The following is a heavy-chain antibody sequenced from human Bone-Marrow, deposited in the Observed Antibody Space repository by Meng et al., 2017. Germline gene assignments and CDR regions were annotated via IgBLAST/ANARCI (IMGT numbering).Heavy chain of an antibody. CDR3: ARDPTGGEDHQRV. CDR2: IYHSGIT. V-gene: IGHV4-4*02. CDR1: GGPISSSNW. D-gene: IGHD1-14*01. Sequence: QLLLKEAGPGPVKPSWTLSSTCAVSGGPISSSNWWSWVRQPPGKGLEWIGKIYHSGITIYNPSLKSRVTMSVDNSKNQFSLKLNSMTAADTAVYYCARDPTGGEDHQRVWGQGTLVTVSS. J-gene: IGHJ4*02.